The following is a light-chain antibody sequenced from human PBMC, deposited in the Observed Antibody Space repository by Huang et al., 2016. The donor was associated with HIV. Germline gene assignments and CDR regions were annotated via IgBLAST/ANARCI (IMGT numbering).Light chain of an antibody. CDR2: GAS. J-gene: IGKJ1*01. V-gene: IGKV3-15*01. Sequence: DIVMTQSPATLSVSPGGRATLSCRASQSVSSNLAWYQVQPGQAPRRLIYGASTRATGIPARFSGSGSGTEFTLTISSLQSEDFALYYCQQYNNWKTFGQGTKVEIK. CDR3: QQYNNWKT. CDR1: QSVSSN.